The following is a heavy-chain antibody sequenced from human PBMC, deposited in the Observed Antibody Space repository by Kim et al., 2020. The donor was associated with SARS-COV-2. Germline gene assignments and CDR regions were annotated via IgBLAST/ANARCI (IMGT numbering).Heavy chain of an antibody. V-gene: IGHV3-9*01. D-gene: IGHD3-10*01. J-gene: IGHJ6*02. CDR3: VKSLVREQYGMDA. Sequence: AASVKGRLTISRDNAKRSLFLQMNSLRIEDTALYFCVKSLVREQYGMDAWGQGTMVTVSS.